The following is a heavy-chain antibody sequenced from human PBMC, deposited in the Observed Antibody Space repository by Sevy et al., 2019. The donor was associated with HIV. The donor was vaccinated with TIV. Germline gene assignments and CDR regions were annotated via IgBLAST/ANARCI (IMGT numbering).Heavy chain of an antibody. CDR2: ISYDGSNK. CDR3: ARGFPARYYYGSGSYYNSLDY. J-gene: IGHJ4*02. V-gene: IGHV3-30-3*01. Sequence: GGSLRPSCAASGFTFSSYAMHWVRQAPGKGLEWVAVISYDGSNKYYADSVKGRFTISRDNSKNTLYLQMNSLRAEDTAVYYFARGFPARYYYGSGSYYNSLDYWGQGTLVTVSS. D-gene: IGHD3-10*01. CDR1: GFTFSSYA.